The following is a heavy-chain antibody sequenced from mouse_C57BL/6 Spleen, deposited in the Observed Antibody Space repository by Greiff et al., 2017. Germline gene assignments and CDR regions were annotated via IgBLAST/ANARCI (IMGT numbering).Heavy chain of an antibody. Sequence: QVQLQQSGPELVKPGASVQISCKASGYAFSSSWMNWVKPRPGKGLEGVGRISPGERETNYNGKFKGKDTLTADKSSSTAYMQLSILTSEDSAFYFCARHHWYFDVWGTGTTVTVSS. CDR3: ARHHWYFDV. CDR1: GYAFSSSW. CDR2: ISPGERET. V-gene: IGHV1-82*01. J-gene: IGHJ1*03.